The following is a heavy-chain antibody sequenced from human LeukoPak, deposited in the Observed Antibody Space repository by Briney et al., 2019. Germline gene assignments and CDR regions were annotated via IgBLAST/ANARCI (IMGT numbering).Heavy chain of an antibody. Sequence: SGGSLRLSCAASGSTFSSYSMNWVRQAPGKGLEWVSSISSSSSYIYYADSVKGRFTISRDNAKNSLYLQMNSLRAEDTAVYYCVREGVYGLGKYQGWFDPWGQGTLVIVSS. CDR1: GSTFSSYS. D-gene: IGHD3-10*01. CDR3: VREGVYGLGKYQGWFDP. V-gene: IGHV3-21*01. J-gene: IGHJ5*02. CDR2: ISSSSSYI.